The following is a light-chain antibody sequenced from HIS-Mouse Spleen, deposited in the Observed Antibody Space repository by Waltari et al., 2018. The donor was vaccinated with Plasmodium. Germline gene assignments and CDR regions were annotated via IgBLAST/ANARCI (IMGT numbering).Light chain of an antibody. V-gene: IGLV2-11*01. CDR2: DVS. Sequence: QSALTQPRSVSGSPGQSVTISCTGTSSDVGGYNYVSWYQQHPGKAPKLMSYDVSKRPAGVPDRFSGSKSGNTASLTISGLQAEDEADYYCCSYAGSYTYVFGTGTKVTGL. CDR1: SSDVGGYNY. J-gene: IGLJ1*01. CDR3: CSYAGSYTYV.